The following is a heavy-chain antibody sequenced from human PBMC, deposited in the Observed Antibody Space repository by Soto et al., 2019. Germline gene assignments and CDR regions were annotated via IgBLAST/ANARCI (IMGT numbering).Heavy chain of an antibody. CDR1: GFTFSSYS. J-gene: IGHJ4*02. Sequence: PGGSLRLSCAASGFTFSSYSMNWVRQAPGKGLEWVSSISSSSSYIYYADSVKGRFTISRDNAKNSLYLQMNSLRAEDTAVYYCARDPLSTSPLGHYYGSGSYYTPTDYWGQGTLVTAPQ. CDR2: ISSSSSYI. V-gene: IGHV3-21*01. D-gene: IGHD3-10*01. CDR3: ARDPLSTSPLGHYYGSGSYYTPTDY.